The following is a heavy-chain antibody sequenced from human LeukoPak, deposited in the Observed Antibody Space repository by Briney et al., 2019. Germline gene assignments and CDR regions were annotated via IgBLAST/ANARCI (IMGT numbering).Heavy chain of an antibody. J-gene: IGHJ4*02. V-gene: IGHV3-48*03. CDR1: GFTFSSYE. D-gene: IGHD5-12*01. CDR2: ISSSGNTI. CDR3: ARVTRSGYDGYFDY. Sequence: GGSLRLSCAASGFTFSSYEMNWVRQAPGKGLEWVSYISSSGNTIYYADSVKGRFTISRDNAKNSLYLQMNSLRAEDTAVYYCARVTRSGYDGYFDYWGQGTLVTVSS.